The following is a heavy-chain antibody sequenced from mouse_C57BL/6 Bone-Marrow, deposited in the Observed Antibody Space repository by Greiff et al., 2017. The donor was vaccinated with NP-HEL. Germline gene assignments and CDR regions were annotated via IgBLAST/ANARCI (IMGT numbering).Heavy chain of an antibody. D-gene: IGHD1-1*01. V-gene: IGHV7-3*01. CDR2: IRNKANGYTT. CDR1: GFTFTDYY. Sequence: EVQVVESGGGLVQPGGSLSLSCAASGFTFTDYYMSWVRQPPGKALEWLGFIRNKANGYTTEYSASVKGRFTISRDNSQSILYLQMNALRAEDSATYYCARITTVEYYFDYWGQGTTLTVSS. CDR3: ARITTVEYYFDY. J-gene: IGHJ2*01.